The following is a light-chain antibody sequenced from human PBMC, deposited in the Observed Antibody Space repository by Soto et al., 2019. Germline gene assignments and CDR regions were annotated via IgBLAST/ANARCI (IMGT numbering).Light chain of an antibody. Sequence: DIVMTQSPDSLAVSLGERATINCKSSQSVLYSSNNKNYLAWYQQKPGQPPKLLIYWASTRESGVPDRFSGIGSGTFCALTTSSLQAEDVAVYFCLQYSSTPQSFGQGTKEAI. CDR1: QSVLYSSNNKNY. CDR3: LQYSSTPQS. V-gene: IGKV4-1*01. J-gene: IGKJ1*01. CDR2: WAS.